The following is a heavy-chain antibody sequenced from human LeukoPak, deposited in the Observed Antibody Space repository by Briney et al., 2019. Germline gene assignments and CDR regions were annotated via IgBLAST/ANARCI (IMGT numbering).Heavy chain of an antibody. V-gene: IGHV5-51*01. D-gene: IGHD3-22*01. Sequence: GESLKISCKGSGYSFTSYWIGWVRQVPGKGLEWMGIIYPGDSDTRYSPSFQGQVTISADKSISTAYLQWSSLKASDTAMYYCATYSSGYYYYFDYWGQGTLVTVSS. CDR3: ATYSSGYYYYFDY. CDR2: IYPGDSDT. CDR1: GYSFTSYW. J-gene: IGHJ4*02.